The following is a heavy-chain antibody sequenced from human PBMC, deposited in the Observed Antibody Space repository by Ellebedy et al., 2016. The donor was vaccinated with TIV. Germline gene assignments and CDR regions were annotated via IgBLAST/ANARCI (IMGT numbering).Heavy chain of an antibody. CDR1: GYSIRSGYY. Sequence: SETLSLTXTVSGYSIRSGYYWGWIRPPPGKGLDWIGNIYHSGSTYYNPSLRSRVTLSLDTSKNQLSLKLSSVTAADTAVYYCARTDLRYGMDVWGQGTTVTVSS. CDR3: ARTDLRYGMDV. J-gene: IGHJ6*02. D-gene: IGHD3-3*01. V-gene: IGHV4-38-2*02. CDR2: IYHSGST.